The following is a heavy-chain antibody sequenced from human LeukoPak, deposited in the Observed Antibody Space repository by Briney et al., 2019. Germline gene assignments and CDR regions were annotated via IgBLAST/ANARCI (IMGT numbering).Heavy chain of an antibody. CDR3: ASGRGGTAMAGSFDY. CDR2: ISYDGSNK. V-gene: IGHV3-30*04. Sequence: GGSLRLSCAASGFTFSSYAMHWVRQAPGKGLEWVAVISYDGSNKYYADSVKGRFTISRDNSKNTLYLQMNSLRAEDTAVYYCASGRGGTAMAGSFDYWGQGTLATVSS. CDR1: GFTFSSYA. D-gene: IGHD5-18*01. J-gene: IGHJ4*02.